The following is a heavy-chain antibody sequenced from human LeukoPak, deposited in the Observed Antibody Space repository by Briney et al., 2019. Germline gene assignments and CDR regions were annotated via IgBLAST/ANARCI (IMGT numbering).Heavy chain of an antibody. CDR1: GYTFTSYG. D-gene: IGHD2-8*01. CDR3: ARDGYIVLMVYANRYFDY. J-gene: IGHJ4*02. V-gene: IGHV1-18*01. CDR2: ISAYNGNT. Sequence: ASVKVSCKASGYTFTSYGISWVRQAPGQGLEWMGWISAYNGNTNYAQKLQGRVTMTTDTSTSTAYMELRSLRSEDTAVYYCARDGYIVLMVYANRYFDYWGQGTLVTVSS.